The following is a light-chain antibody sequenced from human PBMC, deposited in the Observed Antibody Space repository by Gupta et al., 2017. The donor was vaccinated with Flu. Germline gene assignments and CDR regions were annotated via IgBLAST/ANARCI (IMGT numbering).Light chain of an antibody. V-gene: IGLV1-44*01. Sequence: QSVVTQPPSVSGTPGQKVTLSCSGSSSNVGKNAVNWYQQVPGTAPKLLIYGKNVRSSGVPDRFSGSKSATSASLAISGLQSDDEARYYCATWDDSLDSLVFGGGTLLTVL. J-gene: IGLJ3*02. CDR3: ATWDDSLDSLV. CDR1: SSNVGKNA. CDR2: GKN.